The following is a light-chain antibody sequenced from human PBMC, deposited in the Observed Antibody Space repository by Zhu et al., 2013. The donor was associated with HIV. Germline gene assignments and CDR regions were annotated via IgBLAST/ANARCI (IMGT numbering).Light chain of an antibody. CDR1: NSNIGSGYD. V-gene: IGLV1-40*01. CDR3: NSYSSSNTLEV. J-gene: IGLJ3*02. CDR2: NNN. Sequence: QSVLTQPPSVSGAPGQRVTISCTGNNSNIGSGYDVHWYQLLPGTAPKLLIHNNNYRPSGVPYRFSGTKSGASASLAISGLQAEDEADYYCNSYSSSNTLEVFGGGTKLTV.